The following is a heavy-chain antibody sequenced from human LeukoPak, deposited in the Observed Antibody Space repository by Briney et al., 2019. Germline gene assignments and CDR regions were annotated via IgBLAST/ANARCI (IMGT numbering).Heavy chain of an antibody. J-gene: IGHJ3*02. CDR2: ISSSSSTI. Sequence: TGGSLRLSCAASGFTFSSYSMNWVRQAPGKGLEWVSYISSSSSTIYYADSVKGRFTISRGNAKNSLYLQMNGLRDEDTAVYYCARDYYGSGSYSDAFDIWGQGTMVTVSS. CDR3: ARDYYGSGSYSDAFDI. V-gene: IGHV3-48*02. CDR1: GFTFSSYS. D-gene: IGHD3-10*01.